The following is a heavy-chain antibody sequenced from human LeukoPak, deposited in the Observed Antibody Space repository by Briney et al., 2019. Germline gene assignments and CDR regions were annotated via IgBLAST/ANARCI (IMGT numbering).Heavy chain of an antibody. V-gene: IGHV3-66*01. CDR1: GFTVSTNF. CDR3: ARYCSGGSCYD. CDR2: IYSGGST. D-gene: IGHD2-15*01. J-gene: IGHJ4*02. Sequence: GGSLRLSCAASGFTVSTNFLTRVRQAPEKGLEWVSFIYSGGSTYYADSVKGRFTISRDNSKNTLYLQMNSLRAEDTAVYYCARYCSGGSCYDWGQGTLVTVSS.